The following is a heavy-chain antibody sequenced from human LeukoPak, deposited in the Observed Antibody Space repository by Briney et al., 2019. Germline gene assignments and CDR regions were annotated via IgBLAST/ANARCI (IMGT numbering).Heavy chain of an antibody. CDR3: ARVHYDILTGYYYYMDV. CDR2: IYTSGST. V-gene: IGHV4-61*02. D-gene: IGHD3-9*01. J-gene: IGHJ6*03. CDR1: GGSISSGSYY. Sequence: TSQTLSLTCTVSGGSISSGSYYRSWIRQPAGKGLEWIGRIYTSGSTNYNPSLKSRVTISVDTSKNQFSLKLSSVTAADTAVYYCARVHYDILTGYYYYMDVWGKGTTVTVSS.